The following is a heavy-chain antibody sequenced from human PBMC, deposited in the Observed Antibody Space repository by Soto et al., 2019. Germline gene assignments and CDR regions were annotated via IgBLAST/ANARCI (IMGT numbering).Heavy chain of an antibody. V-gene: IGHV6-1*01. CDR2: TYYRSKWDN. J-gene: IGHJ5*02. Sequence: SQTLSLTCAISGDSVSSNSATWNWIRQSPSRGLEWLGRTYYRSKWDNEYAVSVKSRMTINPDTSKNQFSLQLNSVTPEDTAAYYCARNGDSSDYRGWFDPWGQGTLVTVSS. D-gene: IGHD3-22*01. CDR3: ARNGDSSDYRGWFDP. CDR1: GDSVSSNSAT.